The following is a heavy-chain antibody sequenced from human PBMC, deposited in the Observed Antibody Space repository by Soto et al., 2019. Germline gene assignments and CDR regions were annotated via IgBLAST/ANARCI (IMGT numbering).Heavy chain of an antibody. CDR3: SNQRSREGYNFIEY. J-gene: IGHJ4*02. D-gene: IGHD5-12*01. CDR1: GGSMSDNY. CDR2: IYVSGSY. Sequence: SETLSLTCTVSGGSMSDNYWSWIRQPAGKGLEWMGRIYVSGSYNYNPSLRSRVTMSVDTSKKQFSLKLTSLTAADTAVYFCSNQRSREGYNFIEYWGQAIQVTV. V-gene: IGHV4-4*07.